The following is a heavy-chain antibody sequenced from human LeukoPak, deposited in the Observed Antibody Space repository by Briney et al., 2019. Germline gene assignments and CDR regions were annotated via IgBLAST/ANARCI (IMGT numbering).Heavy chain of an antibody. CDR1: GFTVSSNY. Sequence: GGSLRLSCAASGFTVSSNYMSWVRQAPGKGLEWVSVIYSGGSTYYADSVKGQFTSSRDNSKSTLYIQMNSLRAEDTAVYYCARAKPKNMVRGLIMRRESRYYFDYWGQGTLVTVSS. J-gene: IGHJ4*02. CDR2: IYSGGST. CDR3: ARAKPKNMVRGLIMRRESRYYFDY. V-gene: IGHV3-53*01. D-gene: IGHD3-10*01.